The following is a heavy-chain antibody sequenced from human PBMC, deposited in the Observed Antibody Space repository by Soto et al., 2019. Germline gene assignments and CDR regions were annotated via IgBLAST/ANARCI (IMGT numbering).Heavy chain of an antibody. CDR1: GFTFGSYS. CDR2: ISSSSTI. Sequence: PGGSLRLSCAASGFTFGSYSMNWVRQAPGKGLEWVSYISSSSTIYYADSVKGRFTISRDNAKNSLYLQMNSLRDEDTAVYYCGRLCGGGCYRAFDIWGQGTMVTASS. J-gene: IGHJ3*02. V-gene: IGHV3-48*02. D-gene: IGHD2-21*02. CDR3: GRLCGGGCYRAFDI.